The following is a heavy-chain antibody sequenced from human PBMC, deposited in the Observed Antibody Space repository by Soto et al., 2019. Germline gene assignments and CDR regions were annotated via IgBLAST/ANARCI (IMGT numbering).Heavy chain of an antibody. CDR2: IYYSGST. V-gene: IGHV4-59*12. CDR1: GGSISSYY. Sequence: SETLSLTCTVSGGSISSYYWSWIRQPPGKGLEWIGYIYYSGSTNYNPSLKSRVTISVDKSKNQFSLKLTSVTAADTAVYYCARVSGSYYYGMDVWGQGTTVTVSS. J-gene: IGHJ6*02. CDR3: ARVSGSYYYGMDV. D-gene: IGHD1-26*01.